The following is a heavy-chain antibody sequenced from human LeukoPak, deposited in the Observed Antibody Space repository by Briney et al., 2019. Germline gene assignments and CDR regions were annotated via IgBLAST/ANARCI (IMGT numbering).Heavy chain of an antibody. CDR1: GFTFSNYN. V-gene: IGHV3-30*18. Sequence: GGSLRLSCTASGFTFSNYNMNWVRQAPGKGLEHVAVVSSDGSTKYYPDSVRGRFIISRDNFKSTVYLQMNSLRIDDTAVYHCAKDGGKAVAGTFDYWGQGTLVTASS. J-gene: IGHJ4*02. CDR3: AKDGGKAVAGTFDY. D-gene: IGHD6-19*01. CDR2: VSSDGSTK.